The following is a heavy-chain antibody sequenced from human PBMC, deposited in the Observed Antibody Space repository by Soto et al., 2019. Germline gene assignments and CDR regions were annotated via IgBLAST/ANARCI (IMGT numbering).Heavy chain of an antibody. CDR1: GFTFGSSS. J-gene: IGHJ6*03. Sequence: EVQVVESGGGLVKPGESLRLSCAASGFTFGSSSMNWVRQAPGKGLEWVSSISSSGNYTYYADSVKGRFTISRDNAKNSLFLQMNSLRAEDTAVYFCTRDDYDFWGGNYPTAYYYMDVWGKGTSVTVSS. CDR2: ISSSGNYT. CDR3: TRDDYDFWGGNYPTAYYYMDV. V-gene: IGHV3-21*06. D-gene: IGHD3-3*01.